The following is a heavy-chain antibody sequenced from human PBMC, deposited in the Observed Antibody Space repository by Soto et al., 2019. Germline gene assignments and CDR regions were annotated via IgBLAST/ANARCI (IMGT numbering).Heavy chain of an antibody. D-gene: IGHD1-26*01. Sequence: GESLKISCKASGYRFSTYWIGWVRQRPGKGPEWMAIIYPGDSDTRENPSFQGQVTISADKSSNTVHLQWRSLKASDTAIYYCARLGGIVDTGTWIQWGQGTPVTVSS. CDR2: IYPGDSDT. V-gene: IGHV5-51*01. CDR1: GYRFSTYW. CDR3: ARLGGIVDTGTWIQ. J-gene: IGHJ4*02.